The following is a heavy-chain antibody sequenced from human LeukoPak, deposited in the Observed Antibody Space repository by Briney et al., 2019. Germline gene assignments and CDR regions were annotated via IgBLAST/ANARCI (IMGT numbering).Heavy chain of an antibody. CDR1: GGSFSGYY. V-gene: IGHV4-34*01. Sequence: SETLSLTCAVYGGSFSGYYWSWIRQPPGKGLEWIGEINHSGSTNYNPSLKSRVTISVDTSKNQFSLKLSSVTAADTAVYYCARGPPYYYGMDVWGQGTTVTVSS. CDR3: ARGPPYYYGMDV. J-gene: IGHJ6*02. CDR2: INHSGST.